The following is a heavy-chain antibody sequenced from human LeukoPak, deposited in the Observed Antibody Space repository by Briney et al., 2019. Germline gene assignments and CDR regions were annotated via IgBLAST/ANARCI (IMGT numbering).Heavy chain of an antibody. CDR3: TRGYDYVWGSPTGFDY. CDR2: IRSKAYGGTT. CDR1: GFTFGDHA. D-gene: IGHD3-16*01. V-gene: IGHV3-49*04. Sequence: GGSLRLSCTASGFTFGDHAMSWARQAPGKGLEWVGFIRSKAYGGTTEYAASEKGRITISRDDSKSIAYLQMNSLKTEDTAVYYCTRGYDYVWGSPTGFDYWGQGTLVTVSS. J-gene: IGHJ4*02.